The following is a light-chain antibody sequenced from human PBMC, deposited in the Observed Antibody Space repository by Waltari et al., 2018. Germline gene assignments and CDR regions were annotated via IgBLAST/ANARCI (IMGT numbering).Light chain of an antibody. J-gene: IGLJ3*02. Sequence: QSALTQPASVSGSPGQSITISCTGTSSDFGSYNLVSWYQQHPGKAPQLMVYEGSKRPAGVSNRCSGSKSGNTASLTISGLQAEDEADYYCCSYAGSSTLVFGGGTKLTVL. V-gene: IGLV2-23*01. CDR2: EGS. CDR1: SSDFGSYNL. CDR3: CSYAGSSTLV.